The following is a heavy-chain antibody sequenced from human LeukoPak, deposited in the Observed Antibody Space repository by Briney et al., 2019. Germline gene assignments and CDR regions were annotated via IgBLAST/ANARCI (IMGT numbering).Heavy chain of an antibody. Sequence: GGSLRLSCAASGFTFSSYGMNWVRQAPGKGLEWVSHISSSSDTKYYADSVRGRFTVSRDNTKNSLYLQMNSLRAEDTAVYYCAGEGSGWLPNYWGQGTLVTVSP. D-gene: IGHD6-19*01. V-gene: IGHV3-48*04. CDR1: GFTFSSYG. J-gene: IGHJ4*02. CDR2: ISSSSDTK. CDR3: AGEGSGWLPNY.